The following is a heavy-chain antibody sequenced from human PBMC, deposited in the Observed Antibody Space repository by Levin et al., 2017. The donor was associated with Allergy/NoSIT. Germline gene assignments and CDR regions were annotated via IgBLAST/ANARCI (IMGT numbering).Heavy chain of an antibody. CDR1: GFTFSSYA. V-gene: IGHV3-23*01. CDR3: ALAPGVVPAANLQW. J-gene: IGHJ4*02. Sequence: GGSLRLSCAASGFTFSSYAMSWVRQAPGKGLEWVSAISGSGGSTYYADSVKGRFTISRDNSKNTLYLQMNSLRAEDTAVYYCALAPGVVPAANLQWWGQGTLVTVSS. CDR2: ISGSGGST. D-gene: IGHD2-2*01.